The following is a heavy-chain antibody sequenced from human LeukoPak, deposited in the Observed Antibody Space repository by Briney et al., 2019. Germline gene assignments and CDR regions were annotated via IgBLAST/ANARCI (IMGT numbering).Heavy chain of an antibody. CDR1: GFTFSNNA. V-gene: IGHV3-23*01. Sequence: GGSLRLSCAASGFTFSNNAMTWVRQAPGEGLEWVSTITGSDDSTYYADSVKGRFTISRDYSKNTVFLQLNNLRAEDTAMYYCAKGPQLYSGYHPDYWGQGTLSPSPQ. D-gene: IGHD3-22*01. CDR2: ITGSDDST. J-gene: IGHJ4*02. CDR3: AKGPQLYSGYHPDY.